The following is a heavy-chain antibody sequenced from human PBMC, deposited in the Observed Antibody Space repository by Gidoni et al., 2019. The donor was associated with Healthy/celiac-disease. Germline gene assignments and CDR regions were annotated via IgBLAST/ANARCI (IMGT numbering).Heavy chain of an antibody. CDR2: ISYDGSNK. Sequence: QVQLVESGGGVVQPGRYLRLSCAASGFTFSSYGMHWVRQAPGKGLEWVAVISYDGSNKYYADSVKGRFTISRDNSKNTLYLQMNSLRAEDTAVYYCARGRWELPTFDYWGQGTLVTVSS. CDR3: ARGRWELPTFDY. J-gene: IGHJ4*02. CDR1: GFTFSSYG. D-gene: IGHD1-26*01. V-gene: IGHV3-30*03.